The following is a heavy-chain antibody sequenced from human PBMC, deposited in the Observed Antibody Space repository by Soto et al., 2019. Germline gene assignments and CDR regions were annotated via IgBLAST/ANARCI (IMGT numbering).Heavy chain of an antibody. CDR1: SYTFTSYG. Sequence: QVQLVQSGAEVKKPGASVKVSCKASSYTFTSYGISWVRQAPGQGLEWMGWISAYNGNTNYAQKIQGRVTMTTDTFTSTAYMELWSLRSDDTAVYYCARDRGSSALDYWGQGTLVTVSS. CDR2: ISAYNGNT. CDR3: ARDRGSSALDY. V-gene: IGHV1-18*01. J-gene: IGHJ4*02. D-gene: IGHD1-26*01.